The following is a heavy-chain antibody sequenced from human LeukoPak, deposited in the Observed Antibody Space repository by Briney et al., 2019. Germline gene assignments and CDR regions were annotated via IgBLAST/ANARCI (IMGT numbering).Heavy chain of an antibody. V-gene: IGHV3-33*08. Sequence: PGGSLRLSCAASGFSFSDFGMHWVRQAPGKGLEWVAAMSFDGSNKYYADSVKGRFTIFRDNSKNTLYLQMNSLRAEDTAMYYCARVVAVVVTGIFDIWGHGTMVTVSS. CDR3: ARVVAVVVTGIFDI. CDR1: GFSFSDFG. J-gene: IGHJ3*02. CDR2: MSFDGSNK. D-gene: IGHD2-2*01.